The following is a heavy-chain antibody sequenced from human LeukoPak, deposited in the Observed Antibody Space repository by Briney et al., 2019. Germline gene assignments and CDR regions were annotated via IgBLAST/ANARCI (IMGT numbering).Heavy chain of an antibody. D-gene: IGHD6-19*01. V-gene: IGHV3-48*04. J-gene: IGHJ4*02. CDR3: ARIAVTGMWYFDY. Sequence: GGSLRLSCAASGFTFSSYSMNWVRQAPGKGLEWVSYISSSGSITYYADSVKGRFTISRDNAKKSLYLQMNSLRAEDTAVYYCARIAVTGMWYFDYWGQGTQVTVSS. CDR2: ISSSGSIT. CDR1: GFTFSSYS.